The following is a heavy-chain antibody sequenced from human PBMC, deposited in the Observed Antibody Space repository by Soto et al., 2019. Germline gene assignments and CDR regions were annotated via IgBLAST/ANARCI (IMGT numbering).Heavy chain of an antibody. D-gene: IGHD4-17*01. J-gene: IGHJ6*02. CDR2: ISWDGGST. V-gene: IGHV3-43*01. CDR1: GFTFDDYT. Sequence: GGSLRLSCAASGFTFDDYTMHWVRQAPGKGLEWVSLISWDGGSTYYADSVKGRFTISRDNSKNSLYLQMNSLRTEDTALYYCAKDSTTVTTYYGMDVWGQGTTVTVS. CDR3: AKDSTTVTTYYGMDV.